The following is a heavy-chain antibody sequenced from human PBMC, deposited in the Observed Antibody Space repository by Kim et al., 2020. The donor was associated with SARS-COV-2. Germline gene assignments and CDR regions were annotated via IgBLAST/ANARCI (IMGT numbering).Heavy chain of an antibody. CDR1: GFVVSSNY. CDR2: VFSGGEI. CDR3: ASSAVASSFFLARFDY. J-gene: IGHJ4*01. V-gene: IGHV3-53*01. D-gene: IGHD6-6*01. Sequence: GGSLRLSCAASGFVVSSNYMSWVRQTPGKGLEWIAIVFSGGEIYYTDSVKGRFTISRDISKNTLYLQMNSLRVEDTAGYYCASSAVASSFFLARFDYWG.